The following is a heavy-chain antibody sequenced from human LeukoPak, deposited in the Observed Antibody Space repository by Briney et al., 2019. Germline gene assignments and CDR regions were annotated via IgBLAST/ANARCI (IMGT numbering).Heavy chain of an antibody. CDR3: ARVTPYNWNFDY. CDR2: IYYSGST. CDR1: GGSISSYY. Sequence: SETLSLTCTVSGGSISSYYWSWIRQPPGKGLEWIGYIYYSGSTNYNPSLKSRVTISVDTSKNQFSLKLSSVTAADTAVYYCARVTPYNWNFDYWGQGTLVTVSS. J-gene: IGHJ4*02. D-gene: IGHD1-20*01. V-gene: IGHV4-59*01.